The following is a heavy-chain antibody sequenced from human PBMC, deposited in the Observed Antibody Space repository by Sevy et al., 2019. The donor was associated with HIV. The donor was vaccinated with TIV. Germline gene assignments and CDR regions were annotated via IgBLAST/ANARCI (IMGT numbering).Heavy chain of an antibody. V-gene: IGHV1-69*13. Sequence: ASVKVSCKASGGTFSSYAISWVRQAPGQGLEWMGGIIPIFGTANYAQKFQGRVTITADESTSTAYMELSSLRSEETAVYYCAGDAITIFRRDYYYGMDVWGQGTTVTVSS. CDR2: IIPIFGTA. J-gene: IGHJ6*02. CDR1: GGTFSSYA. D-gene: IGHD3-3*01. CDR3: AGDAITIFRRDYYYGMDV.